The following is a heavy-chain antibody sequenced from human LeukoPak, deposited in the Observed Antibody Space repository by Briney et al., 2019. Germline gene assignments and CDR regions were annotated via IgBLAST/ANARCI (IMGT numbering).Heavy chain of an antibody. V-gene: IGHV3-48*01. CDR3: ARDDYGDYFFDY. CDR1: GFTFTSYS. D-gene: IGHD4-17*01. Sequence: GGSLRLSCAASGFTFTSYSMNRVRQAPGKGLEWVSYISSGSSTIYYADSVKGRFTISRDNAKNSLYLHMNSLRAEDTAVYYCARDDYGDYFFDYWGQGTLVTVSS. CDR2: ISSGSSTI. J-gene: IGHJ4*02.